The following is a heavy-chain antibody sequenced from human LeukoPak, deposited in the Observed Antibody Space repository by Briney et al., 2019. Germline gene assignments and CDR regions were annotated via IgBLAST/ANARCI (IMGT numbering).Heavy chain of an antibody. CDR3: AELGITMIGGV. J-gene: IGHJ6*04. V-gene: IGHV3-48*03. CDR2: ISSSGSTI. Sequence: GGSLRLSCTTSGFTFGDYALNWVRQAPGKGLEWVSYISSSGSTINYADSVKGRFTISRDNAKNSLYLQMNSLRAEDTAVYYCAELGITMIGGVWGKGTTVTIPS. CDR1: GFTFGDYA. D-gene: IGHD3-10*02.